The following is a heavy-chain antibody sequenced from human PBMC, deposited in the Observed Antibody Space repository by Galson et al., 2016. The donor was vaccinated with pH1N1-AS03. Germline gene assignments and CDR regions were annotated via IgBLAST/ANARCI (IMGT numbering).Heavy chain of an antibody. J-gene: IGHJ2*01. CDR2: TYYTSKWYN. Sequence: CAISGDSVSSNNGAWNWIRQSPSRGLEWLGRTYYTSKWYNDYALSVKSRISIKADTSKNQFSLKVSSVTAADTAVYYCARLVVLTALRDAWYFDLWGRGTLVTVSS. D-gene: IGHD2-21*02. V-gene: IGHV6-1*01. CDR3: ARLVVLTALRDAWYFDL. CDR1: GDSVSSNNGA.